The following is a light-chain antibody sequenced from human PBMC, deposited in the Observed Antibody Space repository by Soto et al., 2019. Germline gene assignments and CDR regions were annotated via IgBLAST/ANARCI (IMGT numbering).Light chain of an antibody. CDR2: GAS. CDR1: QSVTSSH. V-gene: IGKV3-20*01. CDR3: LLYFSPDWYT. J-gene: IGKJ2*01. Sequence: EIVLTQTPGTLSLSPGERATLSCRASQSVTSSHLAWYQQKPGQAPRLLIYGASTRATGIPDRFSGSGSDTDFSLTIRRLDPEDFAMYYCLLYFSPDWYTFGPGTKVQIK.